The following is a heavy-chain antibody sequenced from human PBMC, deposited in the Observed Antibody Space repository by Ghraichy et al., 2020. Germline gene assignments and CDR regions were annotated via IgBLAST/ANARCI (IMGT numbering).Heavy chain of an antibody. D-gene: IGHD5-18*01. Sequence: GGSLRLSCAASGFTFSSYAMSWVRQAPGKGLEWVSTISGSGGTTYYADSVQGRFTISRDNSRNTLYLQMNSLRAEDTAVYYCAKQRGDSYGFRYFDLWGRGTLVTVSS. CDR3: AKQRGDSYGFRYFDL. CDR1: GFTFSSYA. J-gene: IGHJ2*01. V-gene: IGHV3-23*01. CDR2: ISGSGGTT.